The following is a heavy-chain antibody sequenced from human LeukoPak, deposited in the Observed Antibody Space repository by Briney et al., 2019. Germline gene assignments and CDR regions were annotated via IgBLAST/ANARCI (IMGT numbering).Heavy chain of an antibody. D-gene: IGHD4-17*01. J-gene: IGHJ4*02. CDR3: ARGIASYGDYGY. CDR1: GGSISGSY. CDR2: MYNSGST. Sequence: SESLSLTCTVSGGSISGSYWSWVRQPPGKGLEWIAYMYNSGSTTYNTSSKTRVTISIEPTKNQFSLKLISLTVADTPTYYWARGIASYGDYGYWGQGILATVSS. V-gene: IGHV4-59*01.